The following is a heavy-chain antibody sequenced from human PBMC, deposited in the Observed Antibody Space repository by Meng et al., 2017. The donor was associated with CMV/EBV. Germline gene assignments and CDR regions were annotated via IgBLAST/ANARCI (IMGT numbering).Heavy chain of an antibody. CDR2: ISSSSSYI. J-gene: IGHJ6*02. CDR1: GFTFSSYS. V-gene: IGHV3-21*01. CDR3: ACYYYYGMDV. Sequence: GESLKISCAASGFTFSSYSMNWVRQAPGEGLEWVSSISSSSSYIYYADSVKGRFTISRDNAKNSLYLQMNSLRAEDTAVYYCACYYYYGMDVWGQGTTVTVSS.